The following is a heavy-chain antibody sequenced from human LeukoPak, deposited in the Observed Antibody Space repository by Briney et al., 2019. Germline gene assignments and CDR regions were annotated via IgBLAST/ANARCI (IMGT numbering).Heavy chain of an antibody. D-gene: IGHD1-7*01. Sequence: PGGSLRLSCAASGFTFSSYWMSWVRQAPGKGLEWVANIKQDGSEKYYVDSVKGRFTISRDNAKNSLYLQMNSLRAEDTALYYCAKDIFVEGSLELGWYFDLWGRGTLVTVSS. CDR1: GFTFSSYW. V-gene: IGHV3-7*03. J-gene: IGHJ2*01. CDR3: AKDIFVEGSLELGWYFDL. CDR2: IKQDGSEK.